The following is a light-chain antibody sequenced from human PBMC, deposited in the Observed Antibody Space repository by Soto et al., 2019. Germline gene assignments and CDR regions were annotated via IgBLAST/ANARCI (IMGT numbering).Light chain of an antibody. V-gene: IGKV3-20*01. CDR3: QQYGSSPIT. Sequence: EIVLTQSPVTLSLSPGERATLSCRASQSVSSSNLAWYQQKPGQAPRLLISGASSRATGVPDRFSGGGSGTDFTLTISRLEPEDFALYYCQQYGSSPITFGQGTRLEIK. CDR1: QSVSSSN. CDR2: GAS. J-gene: IGKJ5*01.